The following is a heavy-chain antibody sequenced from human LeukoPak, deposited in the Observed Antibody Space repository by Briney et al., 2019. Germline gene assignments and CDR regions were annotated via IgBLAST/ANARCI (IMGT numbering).Heavy chain of an antibody. D-gene: IGHD3-3*01. CDR2: FDPEDGET. CDR1: GYTLTELS. J-gene: IGHJ6*02. Sequence: GASVKVSCKVSGYTLTELSMHWVRQAPGKGLEWMGGFDPEDGETIYAQKFQGRVTMTRNTSISTAYMELSSLRSEDTAVYYCARGHLRYYDFWSGYDTGLYYYGMDVWGQGTTVTVSS. CDR3: ARGHLRYYDFWSGYDTGLYYYGMDV. V-gene: IGHV1-24*01.